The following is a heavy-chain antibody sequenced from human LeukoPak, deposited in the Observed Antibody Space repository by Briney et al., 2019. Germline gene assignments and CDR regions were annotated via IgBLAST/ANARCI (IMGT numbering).Heavy chain of an antibody. J-gene: IGHJ6*03. CDR1: GGSISSYY. CDR3: AREVAYGDYDYPYYYYYYYMDV. CDR2: IYSSGNT. D-gene: IGHD4-17*01. Sequence: SETLSLTCTVSGGSISSYYWSWIRQPAGKGLEWIGNIYSSGNTYYNASLKSRVTMYIDTSKNQFFLKLSSVTAADTAVYYCAREVAYGDYDYPYYYYYYYMDVWGKGTTVTVSS. V-gene: IGHV4-59*04.